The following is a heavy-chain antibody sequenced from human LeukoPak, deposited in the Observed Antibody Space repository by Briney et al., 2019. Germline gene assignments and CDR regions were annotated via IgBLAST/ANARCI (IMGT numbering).Heavy chain of an antibody. CDR2: SHYSGIT. D-gene: IGHD2/OR15-2a*01. V-gene: IGHV4-31*03. CDR3: ARYTTLSTNWFDP. CDR1: GGAISSDDYY. Sequence: SRTLSLTCTVSGGAISSDDYYWTWIRQHPGKGLEWIGYSHYSGITDYNPSLQSRVTISVDTSQNHFSLHLTSVTAADTAVYYCARYTTLSTNWFDPWGQGTLVTVSS. J-gene: IGHJ5*02.